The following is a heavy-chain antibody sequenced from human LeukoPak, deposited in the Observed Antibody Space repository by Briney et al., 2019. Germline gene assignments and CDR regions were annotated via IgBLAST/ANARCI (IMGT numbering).Heavy chain of an antibody. Sequence: GGSLRLSCAASGFTFSSNTMNWVRQAPGKGLQWVSSITSSSRYIYYADSVKGRFTISRDNAKNSLYLQMNSLRAEDTAVYYCARALRYNWNDLVAFDIWGQGTMVTVSS. CDR3: ARALRYNWNDLVAFDI. CDR1: GFTFSSNT. CDR2: ITSSSRYI. J-gene: IGHJ3*02. V-gene: IGHV3-21*01. D-gene: IGHD1-1*01.